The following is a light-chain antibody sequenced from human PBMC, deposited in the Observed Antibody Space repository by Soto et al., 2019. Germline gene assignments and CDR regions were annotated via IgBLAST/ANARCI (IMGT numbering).Light chain of an antibody. CDR1: QTVSTY. J-gene: IGKJ1*01. V-gene: IGKV3-20*01. CDR2: GAS. CDR3: QQYHNSPLT. Sequence: ETVLTQSPGTLSLSPGERATLSCRASQTVSTYLAWYQQKTGRAPRLLVFGASSRATGVPDRFSGSGSGTDFTLTISGLEPEDFALYYCQQYHNSPLTFVQGTKVEIK.